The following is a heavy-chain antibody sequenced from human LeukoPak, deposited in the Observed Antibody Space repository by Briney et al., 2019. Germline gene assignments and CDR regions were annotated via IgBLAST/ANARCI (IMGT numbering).Heavy chain of an antibody. J-gene: IGHJ4*02. D-gene: IGHD3-22*01. CDR2: VYYGGST. V-gene: IGHV4-38-2*02. Sequence: PETLSLTCAVSGYSISTLANWGWIRQSPGKGLEWIGSVYYGGSTYYNPSLKSRVTISVDTSKNQFYLNLTSVTAADTAVYYCAREKALIDHYDFSGYDWEYWGPGSLVIVSS. CDR1: GYSISTLAN. CDR3: AREKALIDHYDFSGYDWEY.